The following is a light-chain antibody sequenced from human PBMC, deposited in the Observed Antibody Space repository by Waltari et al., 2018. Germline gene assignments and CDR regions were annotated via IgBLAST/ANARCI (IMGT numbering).Light chain of an antibody. J-gene: IGLJ3*02. Sequence: QSALTQPRSVSGSPGQSVTISCTGTSSDVGDYHYVSWYQQHPGKAPKLIIYDVSKRPSGVPDRFSGSKSGNTASLTISGLQPEDEYDYYCCSYVDRPRVFGGGTKLTVL. V-gene: IGLV2-11*01. CDR3: CSYVDRPRV. CDR2: DVS. CDR1: SSDVGDYHY.